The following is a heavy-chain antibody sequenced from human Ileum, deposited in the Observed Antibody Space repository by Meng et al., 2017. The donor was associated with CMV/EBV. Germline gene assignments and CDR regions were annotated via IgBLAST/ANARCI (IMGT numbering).Heavy chain of an antibody. J-gene: IGHJ5*02. CDR1: GYTFTSYD. Sequence: ASVKVSCKASGYTFTSYDINWVRQATGQGLEWMGWMNPNSGNKGYAQKFQGRVTITRNTSISTAYMELSSLRSEDTAVYYCARGYCSSTSCYKYGNWFDPWGQGTLVTVSS. CDR3: ARGYCSSTSCYKYGNWFDP. D-gene: IGHD2-2*02. V-gene: IGHV1-8*03. CDR2: MNPNSGNK.